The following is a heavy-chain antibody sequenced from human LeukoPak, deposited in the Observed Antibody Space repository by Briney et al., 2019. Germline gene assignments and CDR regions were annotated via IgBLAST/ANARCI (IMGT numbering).Heavy chain of an antibody. J-gene: IGHJ4*02. CDR3: ARGKPSGGYYLY. CDR1: GFTFSSYS. V-gene: IGHV3-48*02. Sequence: PGGSLRLSCAASGFTFSSYSMNWVRQAPGKGLEWVSYISSSSSTIYYADSVKGRFTISRDNAKNSLYLRMNSLRDEDTAVYYCARGKPSGGYYLYWGQGTLVTVSS. CDR2: ISSSSSTI. D-gene: IGHD3-22*01.